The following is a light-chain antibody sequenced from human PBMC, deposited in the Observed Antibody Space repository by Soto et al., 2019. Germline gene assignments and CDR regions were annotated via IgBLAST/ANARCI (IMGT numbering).Light chain of an antibody. V-gene: IGLV1-40*01. J-gene: IGLJ1*01. CDR2: GNS. CDR1: SSNIGAGYD. CDR3: QSYDSSLSGSRV. Sequence: QSVLTQPPSVSGAPVQRVTISCTGSSSNIGAGYDVHWYQQLPGTAPKLLIYGNSNRPSGVPDRFSGSKSGTSASLAITGLQAEDAADYYCQSYDSSLSGSRVFGTGTKLTVL.